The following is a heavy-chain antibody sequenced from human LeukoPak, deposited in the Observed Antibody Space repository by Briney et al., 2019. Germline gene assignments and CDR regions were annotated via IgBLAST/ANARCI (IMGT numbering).Heavy chain of an antibody. D-gene: IGHD5-24*01. J-gene: IGHJ4*02. CDR2: IYYTGST. Sequence: TSETLSPTCTVSGGSISSSSYYWGWLRQPPGKGLEWIGSIYYTGSTYSNPSLKSRVTVSADTSKNHFSLRLSSVTAADTAVYYCATYPDAYNHQGVDYWGQGTLVTVSS. V-gene: IGHV4-39*02. CDR3: ATYPDAYNHQGVDY. CDR1: GGSISSSSYY.